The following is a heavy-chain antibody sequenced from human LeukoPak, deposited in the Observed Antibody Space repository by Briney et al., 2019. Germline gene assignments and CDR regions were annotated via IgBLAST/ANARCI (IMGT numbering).Heavy chain of an antibody. Sequence: PGGSLRLSCAASGFTFSSYSMSWVRQTPGKGLEWVSVISGSGDITYYADSVKGRFTISRDNSKNTLYLQMNSLRAEDTAVYYCAKDWDYYGSGSYSDYWGQGTLVTVSS. CDR3: AKDWDYYGSGSYSDY. CDR2: ISGSGDIT. J-gene: IGHJ4*02. D-gene: IGHD3-10*01. CDR1: GFTFSSYS. V-gene: IGHV3-23*01.